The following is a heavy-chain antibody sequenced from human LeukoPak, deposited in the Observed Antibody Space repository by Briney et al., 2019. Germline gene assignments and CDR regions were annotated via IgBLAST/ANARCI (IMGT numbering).Heavy chain of an antibody. J-gene: IGHJ3*02. D-gene: IGHD6-19*01. Sequence: GGSLRLSCAASGFTYSSYGMHWVRQAPGKGLEWVAVISYDGSNKYYADSVKGRFTISRDNSKNTLYLQMNSLRAEDTAVYYCARDLPVSGTGAFDIWGQGTMVTVSS. CDR3: ARDLPVSGTGAFDI. V-gene: IGHV3-30*03. CDR1: GFTYSSYG. CDR2: ISYDGSNK.